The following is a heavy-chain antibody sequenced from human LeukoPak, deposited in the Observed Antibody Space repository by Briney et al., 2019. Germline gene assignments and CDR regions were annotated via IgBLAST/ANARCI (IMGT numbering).Heavy chain of an antibody. CDR2: ISGSGGST. V-gene: IGHV3-23*01. D-gene: IGHD3-9*01. CDR3: AKPGDFGWYFDY. CDR1: GFTFSSYA. J-gene: IGHJ4*02. Sequence: PGGSLRLSCAASGFTFSSYAMSWVRQAPGKGLEWVSAISGSGGSTYYADPVKGRFTISRDNSKNTLYLQMNSLRAEDTAVYYCAKPGDFGWYFDYWGQGTLVTVSS.